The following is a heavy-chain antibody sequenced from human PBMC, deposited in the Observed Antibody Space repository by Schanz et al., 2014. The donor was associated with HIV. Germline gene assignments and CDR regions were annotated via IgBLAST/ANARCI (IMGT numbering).Heavy chain of an antibody. CDR1: GYTFSTYG. Sequence: QVQLVQSGDEVKKPGASVKVSCKASGYTFSTYGISWVRQAPGQGLEWLGLIMPKFGTENYAQKYQGRVTLTADATTAYMDLSSLKFEDTAVYYCVRVANYDGDDYYQRSHFDLWGQGTLVTVSS. CDR3: VRVANYDGDDYYQRSHFDL. D-gene: IGHD3-22*01. CDR2: IMPKFGTE. V-gene: IGHV1-69*13. J-gene: IGHJ4*02.